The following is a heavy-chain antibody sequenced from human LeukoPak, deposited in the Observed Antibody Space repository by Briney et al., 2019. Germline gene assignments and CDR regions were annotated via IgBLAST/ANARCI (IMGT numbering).Heavy chain of an antibody. CDR2: INSDGSST. CDR3: ARFGYSYGRPYFDY. D-gene: IGHD5-18*01. J-gene: IGHJ4*02. CDR1: GFTFSSYW. Sequence: AGGSLRLSCAASGFTFSSYWMHWVRQAPGKGLVWVSRINSDGSSTSYADSVKGRFTISRDNAKNTLYLQMNSLRAEDTAVYYCARFGYSYGRPYFDYWGQGTLVTVSS. V-gene: IGHV3-74*01.